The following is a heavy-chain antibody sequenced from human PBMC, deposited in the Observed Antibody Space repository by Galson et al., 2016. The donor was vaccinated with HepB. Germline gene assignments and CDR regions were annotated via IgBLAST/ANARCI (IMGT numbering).Heavy chain of an antibody. Sequence: SLRLSCAESGFTFSSYWVSWVRQAPGKGLEWVANIKADGSEKYYVDSVKGRFTISRDNAKNSLYLQMNSLRAEDTAVYYCARDPGYSGYDGWGQGTLVTVSS. D-gene: IGHD5-12*01. J-gene: IGHJ4*02. CDR1: GFTFSSYW. V-gene: IGHV3-7*04. CDR3: ARDPGYSGYDG. CDR2: IKADGSEK.